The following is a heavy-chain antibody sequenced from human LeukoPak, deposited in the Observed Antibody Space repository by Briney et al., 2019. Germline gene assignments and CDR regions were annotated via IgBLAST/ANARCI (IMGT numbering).Heavy chain of an antibody. J-gene: IGHJ4*02. CDR2: INPSGGSR. V-gene: IGHV1-46*01. D-gene: IGHD2-15*01. CDR1: GYTFTSYY. Sequence: ASVKVSFKASGYTFTSYYMHWVRQAPGQGPEWMGIINPSGGSRTYAQKFQGRVTMTRDTSTSTVYMELSSLRSEATAVYYCARGRGYCSGGSCYSGVLGDYSRGYFDYWGQGTLVTVSS. CDR3: ARGRGYCSGGSCYSGVLGDYSRGYFDY.